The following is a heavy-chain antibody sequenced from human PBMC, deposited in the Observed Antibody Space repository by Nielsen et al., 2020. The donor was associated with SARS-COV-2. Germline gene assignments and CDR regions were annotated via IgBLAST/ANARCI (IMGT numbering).Heavy chain of an antibody. CDR1: GGSISSGGYY. CDR2: IYYSGST. J-gene: IGHJ5*02. CDR3: AREGRITGTTDWFDP. V-gene: IGHV4-31*03. Sequence: SETLSLTCTVSGGSISSGGYYWSWIRQHPGKGLEWIGYIYYSGSTYYNPSLKSRVTMSVDTSKNQFSLKLSSVTAADTAVYYCAREGRITGTTDWFDPWGQGTLVTVSS. D-gene: IGHD1-7*01.